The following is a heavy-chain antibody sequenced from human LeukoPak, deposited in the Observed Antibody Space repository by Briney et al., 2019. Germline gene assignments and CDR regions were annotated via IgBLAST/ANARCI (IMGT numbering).Heavy chain of an antibody. CDR3: AKLNYDILTGPRDY. J-gene: IGHJ4*02. Sequence: PGGPLRLSCAASGFTFSSYAMSWVRQAPGKGLEWVSAISGSGGSTYYADSVKGRFTISRDNSKNTLYLQMNSLRAEDTAVYYCAKLNYDILTGPRDYWGQGTLVTVSS. V-gene: IGHV3-23*01. CDR1: GFTFSSYA. CDR2: ISGSGGST. D-gene: IGHD3-9*01.